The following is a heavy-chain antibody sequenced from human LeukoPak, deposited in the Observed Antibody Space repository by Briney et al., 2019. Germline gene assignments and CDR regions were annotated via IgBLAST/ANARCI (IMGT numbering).Heavy chain of an antibody. CDR1: GFTFTSYS. Sequence: GGSLRLSCAASGFTFTSYSLNWVRQAPGKGLEWVSCISSSGTTTDYADSVKGRFTISRDNAKYSLYLQMNSLRVEGTAIYYCAQSFGNWGQGTLVIVSS. CDR2: ISSSGTTT. J-gene: IGHJ4*02. V-gene: IGHV3-48*04. CDR3: AQSFGN.